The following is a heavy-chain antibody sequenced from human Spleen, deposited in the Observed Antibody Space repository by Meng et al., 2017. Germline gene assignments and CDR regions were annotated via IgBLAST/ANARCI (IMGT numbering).Heavy chain of an antibody. CDR2: IIPIFGTA. V-gene: IGHV1-69*13. J-gene: IGHJ4*02. D-gene: IGHD1-26*01. CDR3: ARGVGATSFP. Sequence: SVKVSCKALGGIFSNYVIGWVRQAPGQGLEWMGGIIPIFGTANYAQKFQGRVTITADESTSTAYMELSSLRSEDTAVYYCARGVGATSFPWGQGTLVTVSS. CDR1: GGIFSNYV.